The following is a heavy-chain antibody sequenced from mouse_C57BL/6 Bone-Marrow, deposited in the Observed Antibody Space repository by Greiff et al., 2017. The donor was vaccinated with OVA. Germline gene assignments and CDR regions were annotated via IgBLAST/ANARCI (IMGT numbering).Heavy chain of an antibody. Sequence: EVKLVESGGGLVQPGGSLKLSCAASGFTFSDYYMYWVRQTPEKRLEWVAYISNGGGSTYYPDTVKGRFTISRDNAKNTLYLQMSRLKSEDTAMYYCARHDGNRAYWGQGTLVTVSA. J-gene: IGHJ3*01. CDR2: ISNGGGST. CDR3: ARHDGNRAY. D-gene: IGHD2-1*01. V-gene: IGHV5-12*01. CDR1: GFTFSDYY.